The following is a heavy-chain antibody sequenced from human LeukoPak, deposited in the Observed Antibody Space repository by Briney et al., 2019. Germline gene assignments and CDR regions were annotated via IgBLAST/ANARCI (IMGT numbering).Heavy chain of an antibody. Sequence: SETLSLTCTVSGGSISSYFWSWIRQPAGKGLEWIGRIYSSETTNYNTSLKSRVTMSVDTSKNQFSLNLSSVTAADTAVYYCAREGGTYRSLDYWGQGTLVTVSS. V-gene: IGHV4-4*07. D-gene: IGHD1-26*01. J-gene: IGHJ4*02. CDR1: GGSISSYF. CDR3: AREGGTYRSLDY. CDR2: IYSSETT.